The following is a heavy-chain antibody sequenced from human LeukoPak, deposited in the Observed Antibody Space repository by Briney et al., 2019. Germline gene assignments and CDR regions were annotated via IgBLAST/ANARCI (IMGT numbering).Heavy chain of an antibody. J-gene: IGHJ5*02. Sequence: GGSLRLSCAASGFTFSSDGMSWVRQAPGKGLEWVADISQGGSEKYYVDSVKGRFTISRDNAKNSLYLQMNSLRAEDTAVYYCARDILTGFDWFDPWGQGTLVTVSS. CDR3: ARDILTGFDWFDP. V-gene: IGHV3-7*03. D-gene: IGHD3-9*01. CDR1: GFTFSSDG. CDR2: ISQGGSEK.